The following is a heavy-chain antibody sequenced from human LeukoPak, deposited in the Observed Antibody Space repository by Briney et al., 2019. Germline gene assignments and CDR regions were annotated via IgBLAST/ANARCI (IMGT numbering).Heavy chain of an antibody. CDR3: ARDRGRKYQLRYWYFDP. CDR1: GGSISSGGYY. J-gene: IGHJ2*01. V-gene: IGHV4-31*03. CDR2: IYYSGST. Sequence: SQTLSLTCTVSGGSISSGGYYWSWIRQHPGKGLEWIGYIYYSGSTYYNPSLKSRVTISVDTSKNQFSLKLSSVTAADTAVYYCARDRGRKYQLRYWYFDPWGRGTLVTVSS. D-gene: IGHD2-2*01.